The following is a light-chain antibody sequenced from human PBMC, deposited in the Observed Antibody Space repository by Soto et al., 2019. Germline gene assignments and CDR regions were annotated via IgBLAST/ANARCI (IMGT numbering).Light chain of an antibody. V-gene: IGLV3-21*04. Sequence: SYELTQPPSVSVAPGQTIRITCGGNNIGSKSVHWYQQKPGQAPVLVIYYDSDRPSGIPERFSGSNSGNTATLTISRVEAGDEADYYCQGWDSSSDHVVFGGGTKLTVL. CDR3: QGWDSSSDHVV. CDR2: YDS. J-gene: IGLJ2*01. CDR1: NIGSKS.